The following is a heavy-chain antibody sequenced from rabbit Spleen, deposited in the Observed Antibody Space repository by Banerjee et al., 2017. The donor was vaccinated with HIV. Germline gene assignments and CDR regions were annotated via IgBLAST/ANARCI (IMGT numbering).Heavy chain of an antibody. CDR3: VRDQARMLDL. V-gene: IGHV1S47*01. J-gene: IGHJ4*01. Sequence: QEQLVESGGGLVQPGGSLKLSCKASGFDFSNYGVSWVRQAPGKGLEWIGYIEPIFTTTHYASWVNGRFTISRDIDQNTLYLQLNSLTAADTATYFCVRDQARMLDLWGPGTLVTVS. D-gene: IGHD6-1*01. CDR2: IEPIFTTT. CDR1: GFDFSNYG.